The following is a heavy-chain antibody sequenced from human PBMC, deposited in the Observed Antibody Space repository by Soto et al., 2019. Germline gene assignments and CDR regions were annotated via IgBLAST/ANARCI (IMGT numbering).Heavy chain of an antibody. Sequence: QVQLVQSGAEVKNPGASVKVSCKASGYSFTRYGIGWARQAPGQGLERMGWINAYNGNTYYAQNLQGRLTLTTDTSTTPAYVELRSLRSTDTAIYYCAMVDVYVTPSPQDVWGQGTTVTVSS. CDR3: AMVDVYVTPSPQDV. J-gene: IGHJ6*02. CDR1: GYSFTRYG. CDR2: INAYNGNT. D-gene: IGHD3-16*01. V-gene: IGHV1-18*01.